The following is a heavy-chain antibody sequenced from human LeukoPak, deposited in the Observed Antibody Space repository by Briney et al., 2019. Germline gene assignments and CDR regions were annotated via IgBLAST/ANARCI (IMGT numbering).Heavy chain of an antibody. D-gene: IGHD3-22*01. J-gene: IGHJ4*02. V-gene: IGHV3-23*01. CDR3: AKDRGLYYDSSGFPLLN. Sequence: GGSLRLSCAASGFTFSSYAKSWVRQAPGKGLEWVSAISGSGGSTYYADSVKGRFTISRDNSKNTLYLQMNSLRAEDTAVYYCAKDRGLYYDSSGFPLLNWGQGTLVTVSS. CDR2: ISGSGGST. CDR1: GFTFSSYA.